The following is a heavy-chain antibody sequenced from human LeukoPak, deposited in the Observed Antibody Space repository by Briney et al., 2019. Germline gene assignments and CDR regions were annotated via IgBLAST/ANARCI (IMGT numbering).Heavy chain of an antibody. CDR3: ARDKGGIYAYDI. Sequence: KVSCKASGGTFSSYAISWVRQAPGQGLEWMGRIIPIFGIANYAQKFQGRVTITADKSTSTAYMELSSLRSEDTAVYYCARDKGGIYAYDIWGQGTMVTVSS. J-gene: IGHJ3*02. D-gene: IGHD2/OR15-2a*01. V-gene: IGHV1-69*04. CDR2: IIPIFGIA. CDR1: GGTFSSYA.